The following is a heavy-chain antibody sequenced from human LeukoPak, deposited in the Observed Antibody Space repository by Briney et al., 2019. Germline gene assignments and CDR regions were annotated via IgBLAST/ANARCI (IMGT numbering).Heavy chain of an antibody. CDR3: ARDFRRYSYGPVDY. D-gene: IGHD5-18*01. Sequence: PGGSLRLSCTASGFAFSNSGMHWVRRAPGKGLEWVAVVWFDGSKRYYADSVKGRFTISRDNSKNTLHLQMDSLRVEDTAMYFCARDFRRYSYGPVDYWGQGTLVTVSS. CDR2: VWFDGSKR. J-gene: IGHJ4*02. CDR1: GFAFSNSG. V-gene: IGHV3-33*08.